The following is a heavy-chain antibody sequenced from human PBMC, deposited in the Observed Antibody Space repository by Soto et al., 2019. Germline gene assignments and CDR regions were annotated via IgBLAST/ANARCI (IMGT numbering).Heavy chain of an antibody. V-gene: IGHV4-4*02. D-gene: IGHD6-19*01. CDR2: IYHSGST. Sequence: QVQLQESGPGLVKPSGTLSLTCGVSSGSISSNNWWSWVRQPSRKRLEWIGEIYHSGSTNYNPSLKSRVTISVDKSKNQFSLKLSSVTAADTAVYYCATILSGWYSVEVSRKTDYWGQGTLVTVSS. CDR3: ATILSGWYSVEVSRKTDY. J-gene: IGHJ4*02. CDR1: SGSISSNNW.